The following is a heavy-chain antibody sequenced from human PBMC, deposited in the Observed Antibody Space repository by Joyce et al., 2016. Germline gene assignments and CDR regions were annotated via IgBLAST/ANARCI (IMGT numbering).Heavy chain of an antibody. V-gene: IGHV1-46*02. D-gene: IGHD5-24*01. J-gene: IGHJ4*02. CDR2: INPRTAIA. CDR1: GYIFDYFY. Sequence: QVQLVQSGAEMKKPGASVKVSCKTSGYIFDYFYLHWVRQAPGQGLEWMGLINPRTAIASYAQRFQGRVTMTRDTSTSTVHMELNSLSSEDTAIYYCARDEKGPGYKGAFDYWGQGTLVTVSS. CDR3: ARDEKGPGYKGAFDY.